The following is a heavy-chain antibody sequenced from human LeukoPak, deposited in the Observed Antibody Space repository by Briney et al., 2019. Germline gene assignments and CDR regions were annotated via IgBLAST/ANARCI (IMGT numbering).Heavy chain of an antibody. CDR1: GGSFSGYY. J-gene: IGHJ4*02. V-gene: IGHV4-34*01. Sequence: PSETLSLTCTVYGGSFSGYYWSWIRQPPGKGLEWIGEINHSGSTDYNPALNSRVTISVATSKNQFSLKLSSVTAADTAVYYCARGPRWCCSSTSCYGYYFDYWGQGTLVTVSS. CDR3: ARGPRWCCSSTSCYGYYFDY. CDR2: INHSGST. D-gene: IGHD2-2*01.